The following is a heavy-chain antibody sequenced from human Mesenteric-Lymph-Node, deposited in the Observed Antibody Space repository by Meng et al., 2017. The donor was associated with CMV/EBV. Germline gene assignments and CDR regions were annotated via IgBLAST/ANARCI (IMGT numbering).Heavy chain of an antibody. D-gene: IGHD6-19*01. CDR3: VRRGSSGWYESYFDY. CDR1: GFSVSDYY. V-gene: IGHV3-11*01. J-gene: IGHJ4*02. CDR2: ISNGGLSI. Sequence: GESLKISCEVSGFSVSDYYMTWIRQTPGRGLEWVAFISNGGLSINYPDSVEGRFSISRDTAKNSLYLQMNNLRAEDMAVYYCVRRGSSGWYESYFDYWGQGTLVTVSS.